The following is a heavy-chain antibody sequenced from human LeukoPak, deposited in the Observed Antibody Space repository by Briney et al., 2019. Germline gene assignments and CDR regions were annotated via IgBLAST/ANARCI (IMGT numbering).Heavy chain of an antibody. Sequence: SETLSLTCAVYGGSFSGYYWSWIPQPPGKGLEGIGEINHSGSTNYNPSLKSRVTISVDTSKNQFSLKLSSVTAADTAVYYCARGNPMVRGSTRLGARIWFDPWGQGTLVTVSS. V-gene: IGHV4-34*01. CDR1: GGSFSGYY. CDR3: ARGNPMVRGSTRLGARIWFDP. D-gene: IGHD3-10*01. J-gene: IGHJ5*02. CDR2: INHSGST.